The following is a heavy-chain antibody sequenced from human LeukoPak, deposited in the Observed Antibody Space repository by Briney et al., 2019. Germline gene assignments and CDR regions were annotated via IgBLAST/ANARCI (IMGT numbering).Heavy chain of an antibody. V-gene: IGHV4-59*01. CDR2: IYYSGST. J-gene: IGHJ3*02. CDR1: GGSISSYY. Sequence: SETLSLTCTVSGGSISSYYWSWIRQPPGKGLEWIGYIYYSGSTNYNPSLKSRVTISVDTSKNQFSLKLSSVTAADTAVYYCASESYSSSGDAFDIWGQGTMVTVSS. CDR3: ASESYSSSGDAFDI. D-gene: IGHD6-6*01.